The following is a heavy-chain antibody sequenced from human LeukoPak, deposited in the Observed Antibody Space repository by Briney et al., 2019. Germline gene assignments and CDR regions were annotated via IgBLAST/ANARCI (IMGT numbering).Heavy chain of an antibody. Sequence: PGGSLRLSCAASGFTFSSYGMHWVRQAPGKGLEWVAVIWYDGSNKYYADSVKGRFTISRDNSKNTLYLQMNSLRAEDTAVYYCVRDPDSSGWYYFDYWGQGTLVTVSS. CDR2: IWYDGSNK. D-gene: IGHD6-19*01. V-gene: IGHV3-33*01. CDR1: GFTFSSYG. CDR3: VRDPDSSGWYYFDY. J-gene: IGHJ4*02.